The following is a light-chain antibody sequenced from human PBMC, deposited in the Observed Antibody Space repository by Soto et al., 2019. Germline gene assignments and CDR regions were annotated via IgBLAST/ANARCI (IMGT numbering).Light chain of an antibody. V-gene: IGLV1-40*01. J-gene: IGLJ1*01. CDR2: GNI. CDR1: SSNIGAGYD. CDR3: QSYDSTRSARYV. Sequence: QSVLTQPPSVSGAPGQRVTISCTGSSSNIGAGYDVHWFQQRPGTAPKLLIFGNINRPSGVPERFSGSKSGTSASLAITGLQAEDGGDYYCQSYDSTRSARYVFGTVTKHTVL.